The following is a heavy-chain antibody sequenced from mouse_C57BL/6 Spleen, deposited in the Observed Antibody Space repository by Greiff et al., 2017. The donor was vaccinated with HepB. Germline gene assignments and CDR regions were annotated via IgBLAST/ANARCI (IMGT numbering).Heavy chain of an antibody. CDR3: ARGGDYDDGYAMDY. CDR2: INYDGSST. CDR1: GFTFSDYY. Sequence: EVMLVESEGGLVQPGSSMKLSCTASGFTFSDYYMAWVRQVPEKGLEWVANINYDGSSTYYLDSLKSRFIISRDNAKNILYLQMSSLKSEDTATYYCARGGDYDDGYAMDYWGQGTSVTVSS. D-gene: IGHD2-4*01. V-gene: IGHV5-16*01. J-gene: IGHJ4*01.